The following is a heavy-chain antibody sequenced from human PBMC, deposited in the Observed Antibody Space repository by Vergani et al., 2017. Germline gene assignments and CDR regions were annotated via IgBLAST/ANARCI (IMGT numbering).Heavy chain of an antibody. CDR1: GVSVTDYN. J-gene: IGHJ5*02. CDR3: AGDTHSWQRADR. V-gene: IGHV4-59*02. CDR2: LSTTGGA. Sequence: QAQLQESGPGLVKPSETLSLTCHVFGVSVTDYNCNWIRQAPGKGLEWFGSLSTTGGAPHAGHNPSLKSRVSISVDTSKSQFSRRLTSVTAADSANYYCAGDTHSWQRADRWGQGLLVSVSS. D-gene: IGHD6-13*01.